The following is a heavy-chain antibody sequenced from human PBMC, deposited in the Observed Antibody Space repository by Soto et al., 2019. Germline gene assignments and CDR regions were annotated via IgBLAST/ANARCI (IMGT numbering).Heavy chain of an antibody. J-gene: IGHJ4*02. D-gene: IGHD1-1*01. Sequence: QVHLVQSGAEVKKPGASVKVSCKGSGYAFTTYGITWVRQAPGQGLEWLGWISAHNGNTNYAQKLQGRVTVTRDTSTSTADMALRGLSSDDTAVYYGARGRYGDYWGQGALGTVSS. V-gene: IGHV1-18*01. CDR3: ARGRYGDY. CDR2: ISAHNGNT. CDR1: GYAFTTYG.